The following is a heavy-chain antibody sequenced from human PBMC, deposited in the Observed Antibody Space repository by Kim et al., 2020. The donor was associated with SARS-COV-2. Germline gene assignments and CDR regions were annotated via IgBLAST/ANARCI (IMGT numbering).Heavy chain of an antibody. CDR3: VRRLYCAGGACYWGPFDY. D-gene: IGHD2-8*02. CDR2: IYPGDSNT. J-gene: IGHJ4*02. Sequence: GESLKISCKASGYSFTNFWIGWVRQMPGKGLEWMGTIYPGDSNTRYSPSFQGQVTISADTSINTASLYWSSLKASDTAMYYCVRRLYCAGGACYWGPFDYWGQGTLVTVSS. CDR1: GYSFTNFW. V-gene: IGHV5-51*01.